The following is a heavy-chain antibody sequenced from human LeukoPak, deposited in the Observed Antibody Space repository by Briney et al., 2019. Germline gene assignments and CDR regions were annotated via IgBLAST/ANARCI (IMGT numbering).Heavy chain of an antibody. CDR2: ISGSGGST. Sequence: GGSLRLSCAASGFSFSSYAMSWVRQAPGKGLEWVSAISGSGGSTFYADFVKGRFIISRDNSKNTLFLQMNSLRAEDTAVYYCAKDSPNWGYNWFDPWGQGTLVTVSS. V-gene: IGHV3-23*01. J-gene: IGHJ5*02. D-gene: IGHD7-27*01. CDR3: AKDSPNWGYNWFDP. CDR1: GFSFSSYA.